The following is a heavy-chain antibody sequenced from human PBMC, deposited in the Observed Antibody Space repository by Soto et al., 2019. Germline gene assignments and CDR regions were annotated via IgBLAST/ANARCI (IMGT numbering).Heavy chain of an antibody. J-gene: IGHJ4*02. CDR2: ISAYNGDT. V-gene: IGHV1-18*01. Sequence: VSCKASGYTFTSYGISWVRQAPGQGLEWMGWISAYNGDTNYLQKFQGRVTMTRNTSISTAYMELSSLRSEDTAVYYCARGYNRYQLLSPPGYWGQGTLVTVSS. CDR1: GYTFTSYG. CDR3: ARGYNRYQLLSPPGY. D-gene: IGHD2-2*01.